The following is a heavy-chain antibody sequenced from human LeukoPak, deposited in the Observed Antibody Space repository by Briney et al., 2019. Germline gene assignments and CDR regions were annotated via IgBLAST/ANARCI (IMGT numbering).Heavy chain of an antibody. CDR2: ISAYNGNT. Sequence: GASVKVSCKASGYTFTSYGISWVRQAPGQGLEWMGWISAYNGNTNYAQKLQGRVTMTTDTSTSTAYTELRSLRSDDTAVYYCARDLPDTVTTIVDAFDIWGQGTMVTVSS. V-gene: IGHV1-18*01. CDR3: ARDLPDTVTTIVDAFDI. D-gene: IGHD4-17*01. CDR1: GYTFTSYG. J-gene: IGHJ3*02.